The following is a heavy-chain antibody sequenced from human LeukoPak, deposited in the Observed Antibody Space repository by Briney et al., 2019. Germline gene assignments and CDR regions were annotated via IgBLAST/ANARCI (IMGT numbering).Heavy chain of an antibody. Sequence: GASVKVSCKASGYTFTSYGISWVRQAPGQGLEWMGIINPSGGSTSYAQKFQGRVTMTRDTSTSTVYMELSSLRSEDTAVYYCARVGVAGSDFDYWGQGTLVTVSS. CDR1: GYTFTSYG. CDR3: ARVGVAGSDFDY. V-gene: IGHV1-46*03. J-gene: IGHJ4*02. CDR2: INPSGGST. D-gene: IGHD5-12*01.